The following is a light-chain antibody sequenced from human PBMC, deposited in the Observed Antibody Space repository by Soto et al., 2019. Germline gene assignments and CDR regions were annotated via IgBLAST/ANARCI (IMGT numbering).Light chain of an antibody. V-gene: IGKV1-39*01. CDR3: QQSYSTPFT. Sequence: DIQMTQSPSSLSASVGARVTITCRASQSISSYLNWYQQKPGKAPKLLIYAASSLQSGVPSRFSGSGSGTDCTLTISSLQPEDFATYYCQQSYSTPFTFGPGTKVDIK. CDR2: AAS. J-gene: IGKJ3*01. CDR1: QSISSY.